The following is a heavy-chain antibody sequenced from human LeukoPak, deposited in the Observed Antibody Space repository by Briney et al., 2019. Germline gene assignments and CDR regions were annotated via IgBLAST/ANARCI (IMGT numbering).Heavy chain of an antibody. D-gene: IGHD3-3*01. CDR3: ASTPITIFGVASYGMDV. CDR1: GGSISSGGYS. V-gene: IGHV4-31*03. Sequence: PSQTLSLTCTVSGGSISSGGYSWSWIRQHPGKGLEWIGYIYYSGSTYYNPSLKSRVTISVDTSKNQFSLKLSSVTAADTAVYYCASTPITIFGVASYGMDVWGQGTTVTVSS. CDR2: IYYSGST. J-gene: IGHJ6*02.